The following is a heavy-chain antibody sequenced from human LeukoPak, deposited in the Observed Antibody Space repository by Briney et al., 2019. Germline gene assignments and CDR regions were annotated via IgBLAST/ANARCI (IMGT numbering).Heavy chain of an antibody. J-gene: IGHJ4*01. D-gene: IGHD3/OR15-3a*01. CDR2: VSNSGGST. CDR3: AKHGPPGTDYFDY. CDR1: GFTFSSFA. V-gene: IGHV3-23*01. Sequence: GGSLRLSCAPSGFTFSSFAVSWVRQARGKGLEWGSAVSNSGGSTFYADSVKGRCHISRDSPKNTLFLHMNTLRADDRAVFCCAKHGPPGTDYFDYRG.